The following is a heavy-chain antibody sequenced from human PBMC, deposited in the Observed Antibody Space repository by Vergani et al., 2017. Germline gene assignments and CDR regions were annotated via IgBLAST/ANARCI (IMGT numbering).Heavy chain of an antibody. D-gene: IGHD5-18*01. Sequence: QITLKESGPTLVKPTQTLTLTCTFSGFSLSTSGVGVGWIRQPPGKALEWLALLYWDDDKRYSPSLKSRLTSTKDTSKNQLVLTMTNMDPVDTATYYCAHSQTRGYSYGYDWFDPWGQGTLVTVSS. J-gene: IGHJ5*02. CDR1: GFSLSTSGVG. CDR3: AHSQTRGYSYGYDWFDP. V-gene: IGHV2-5*02. CDR2: LYWDDDK.